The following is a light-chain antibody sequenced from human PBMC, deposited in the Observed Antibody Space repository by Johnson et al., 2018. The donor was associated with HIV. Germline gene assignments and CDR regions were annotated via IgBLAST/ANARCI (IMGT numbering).Light chain of an antibody. Sequence: QSVLSQPPSVSAAPGQKVAISCSGSSSNIGNNYVSWYQQLPGTAPKLLIYRNNQRPSGVPDRFSGSKSGTSASLAISGLQAEDEADYYWAAWDDSRRGVFGTGTKVT. CDR2: RNN. CDR3: AAWDDSRRGV. V-gene: IGLV1-47*01. J-gene: IGLJ1*01. CDR1: SSNIGNNY.